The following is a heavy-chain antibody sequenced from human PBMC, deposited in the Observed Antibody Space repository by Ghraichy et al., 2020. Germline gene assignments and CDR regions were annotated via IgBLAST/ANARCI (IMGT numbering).Heavy chain of an antibody. V-gene: IGHV4-39*01. D-gene: IGHD3-3*01. CDR3: ARGLIDFWSGYRYYYYGLDV. J-gene: IGHJ6*02. Sequence: ESLNISCTVSGGSISTSNYYWGWVRQPPGKGLECIGYYSGRAYYNPSLQSRVTISADTSKNQFSLKLSSVTAADTALYFCARGLIDFWSGYRYYYYGLDVWGQGSAVTVSS. CDR2: YSGRA. CDR1: GGSISTSNYY.